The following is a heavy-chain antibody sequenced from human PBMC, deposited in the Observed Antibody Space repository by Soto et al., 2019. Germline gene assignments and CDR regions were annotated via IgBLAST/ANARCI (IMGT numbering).Heavy chain of an antibody. V-gene: IGHV4-31*03. D-gene: IGHD2-21*01. CDR3: AASCVGCGGFNYYGMDV. J-gene: IGHJ6*04. Sequence: QVQLQESGPGLVKPSQTLSLTCTVSGGSISSGGYYWNWIRQHPGKGLEWIGYIYYSGTTYYNPSLKSRVTISVDTSKNQFSLKLSSVTAADTAVYYCAASCVGCGGFNYYGMDVWGKGTTVTVSS. CDR2: IYYSGTT. CDR1: GGSISSGGYY.